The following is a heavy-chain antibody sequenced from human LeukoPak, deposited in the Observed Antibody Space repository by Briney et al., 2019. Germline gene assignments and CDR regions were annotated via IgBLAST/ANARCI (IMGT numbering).Heavy chain of an antibody. V-gene: IGHV3-21*01. D-gene: IGHD4-23*01. Sequence: PGGSLRLSCAASGFTFSSYSMNWVRQAPGKWLEWVSSISISSSYRYYADSVKGRFTISRDNAKNSLYLQMNSLRVEDTAVYYCARTGVVTHAGLFDYWGQGTLVTVSS. CDR1: GFTFSSYS. CDR2: ISISSSYR. CDR3: ARTGVVTHAGLFDY. J-gene: IGHJ4*02.